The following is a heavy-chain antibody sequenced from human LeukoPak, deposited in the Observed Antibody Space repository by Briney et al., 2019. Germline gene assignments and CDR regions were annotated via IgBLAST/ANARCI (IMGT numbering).Heavy chain of an antibody. D-gene: IGHD2-8*01. CDR2: IIPIFGTA. CDR3: ARESDCTNGVCYSKKGMDV. J-gene: IGHJ6*02. V-gene: IGHV1-69*01. CDR1: GGTFSSYA. Sequence: SVKVSCTASGGTFSSYAISWVRQAPGQGLEWMGGIIPIFGTANYAQKFQGRVTITADESTSTAYIELSSLRSEDTAVYYCARESDCTNGVCYSKKGMDVWGQGTTVTVSS.